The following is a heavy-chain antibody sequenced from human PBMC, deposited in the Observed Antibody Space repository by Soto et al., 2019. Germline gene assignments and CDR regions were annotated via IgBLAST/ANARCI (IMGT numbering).Heavy chain of an antibody. CDR2: ISYDGSNK. D-gene: IGHD3-3*01. J-gene: IGHJ6*02. Sequence: QVQLVESGGGVVQPGRSLRLSCAASGFTFSSYAMHWVRQAPGKGLEWVAVISYDGSNKYYADSVKGRFTISRDNSKNTLYLQMNSLRAEDTAVYYCARDWGDFWSGYVYGMDVWGQGTTVTVSS. CDR3: ARDWGDFWSGYVYGMDV. V-gene: IGHV3-30-3*01. CDR1: GFTFSSYA.